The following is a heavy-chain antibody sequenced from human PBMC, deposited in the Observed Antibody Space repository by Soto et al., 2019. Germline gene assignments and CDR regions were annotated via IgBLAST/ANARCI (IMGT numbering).Heavy chain of an antibody. V-gene: IGHV4-61*01. J-gene: IGHJ6*02. CDR1: GGSVSSGYYF. Sequence: PSETLSLTCTVSGGSVSSGYYFWSWLRPSPGRRLEWIAYIYYSGSTNYNPSLKSRATISVDTSKSQVSLTLTSMTTADAALYYCARSPNYYYYGFDVWGQGTAVTVSS. CDR3: ARSPNYYYYGFDV. CDR2: IYYSGST. D-gene: IGHD3-10*01.